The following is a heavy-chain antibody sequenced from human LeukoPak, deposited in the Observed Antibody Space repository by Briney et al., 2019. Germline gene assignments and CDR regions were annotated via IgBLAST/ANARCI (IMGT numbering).Heavy chain of an antibody. Sequence: KPSETLSLTCAVYGGSFSGYYWSWIRQPPGKGLEWIGEINHSGSTNYNPSLKSRVTISVDTSKNQFSRKLSSVTAADTAVYYCARGPYYDFWSGYLRYKWFDPWGQGTLVTVSS. CDR2: INHSGST. D-gene: IGHD3-3*01. CDR1: GGSFSGYY. V-gene: IGHV4-34*01. CDR3: ARGPYYDFWSGYLRYKWFDP. J-gene: IGHJ5*02.